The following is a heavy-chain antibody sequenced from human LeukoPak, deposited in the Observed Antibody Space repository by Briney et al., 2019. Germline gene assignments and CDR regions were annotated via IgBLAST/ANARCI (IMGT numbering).Heavy chain of an antibody. D-gene: IGHD5-12*01. CDR1: GGSTSRYY. CDR3: ARGYSDYDPFDY. CDR2: ILYSGRT. V-gene: IGHV4-59*01. Sequence: ETLSLTCTVSGGSTSRYYWSWIRQSPGKGLEWIGNILYSGRTNYNPSLKSRVTISVDTSTNQFSLKLSSVTAAGTAVYYCARGYSDYDPFDYWGQGTLVTVSS. J-gene: IGHJ4*02.